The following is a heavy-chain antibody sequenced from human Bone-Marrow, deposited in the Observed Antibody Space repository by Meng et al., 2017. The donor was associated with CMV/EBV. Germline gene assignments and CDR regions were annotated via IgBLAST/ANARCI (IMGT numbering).Heavy chain of an antibody. D-gene: IGHD3-3*01. Sequence: ESLKISCKGSGYSFANYWIGWVRQMPGKGLEWMGIIYPGDSDTRYRPSFQGQVTISADKSISTAYLQWSSLKASDTAMYYCARRYNDFWTIDYWGQGTLVTVSS. J-gene: IGHJ4*02. CDR3: ARRYNDFWTIDY. CDR2: IYPGDSDT. V-gene: IGHV5-51*01. CDR1: GYSFANYW.